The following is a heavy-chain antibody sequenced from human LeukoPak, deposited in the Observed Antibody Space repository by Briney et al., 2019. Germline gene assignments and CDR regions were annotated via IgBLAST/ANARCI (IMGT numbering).Heavy chain of an antibody. V-gene: IGHV4-34*01. CDR1: GGSFSGYY. D-gene: IGHD5-24*01. CDR2: IHHSGST. J-gene: IGHJ4*02. CDR3: ARSRGWLQSHPLGY. Sequence: PSETLSLTCAVYGGSFSGYYWSWIRQPPGKGLECIGEIHHSGSTNYNPSLKSRVTLSVDTSKNQFPLKLSSVTAADTAVYYCARSRGWLQSHPLGYWGQGTLVTVSS.